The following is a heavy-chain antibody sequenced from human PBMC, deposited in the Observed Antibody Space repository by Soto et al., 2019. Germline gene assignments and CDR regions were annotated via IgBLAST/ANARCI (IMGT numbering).Heavy chain of an antibody. CDR1: GGSISSYY. J-gene: IGHJ4*02. Sequence: SETLSLTCTVSGGSISSYYWSWIRQPPGKGLEWIGYIYYSGSTNYNPSLKSRVTISVDTSKNQFSLKLSSVTAADTAVYYCARVLGIARRAYYFDYWGQGTLVTVSS. D-gene: IGHD2-21*01. CDR3: ARVLGIARRAYYFDY. V-gene: IGHV4-59*01. CDR2: IYYSGST.